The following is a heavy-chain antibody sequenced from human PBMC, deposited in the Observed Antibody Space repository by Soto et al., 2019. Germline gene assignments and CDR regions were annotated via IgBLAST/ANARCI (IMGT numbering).Heavy chain of an antibody. Sequence: QVQLVESGGDLVKPGGSLRLSCAASGFTFSDHFMSWLRQAPGKGLEWISYMTPSGSSRSYADSVKGRLTISRDNVKTSLYLQTNSLRGDDTAVYYCARALSGNYLTFDLWGQGTMVTVSS. D-gene: IGHD1-26*01. J-gene: IGHJ3*01. CDR1: GFTFSDHF. CDR2: MTPSGSSR. V-gene: IGHV3-11*01. CDR3: ARALSGNYLTFDL.